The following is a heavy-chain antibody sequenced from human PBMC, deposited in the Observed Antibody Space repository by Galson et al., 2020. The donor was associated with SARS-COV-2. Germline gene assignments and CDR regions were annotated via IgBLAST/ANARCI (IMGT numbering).Heavy chain of an antibody. CDR2: VDPNTGDT. CDR3: ARGDTGYSLY. Sequence: ASVKVSCKASGYIFTDYYIHWVRQATGQGLECMGWVDPNTGDTNYAQRFQGRVTMTRDTSIKTVYMELSRLTSDDTAVYFCARGDTGYSLYWGQGTLVTVSS. CDR1: GYIFTDYY. D-gene: IGHD5-18*01. J-gene: IGHJ4*02. V-gene: IGHV1-2*02.